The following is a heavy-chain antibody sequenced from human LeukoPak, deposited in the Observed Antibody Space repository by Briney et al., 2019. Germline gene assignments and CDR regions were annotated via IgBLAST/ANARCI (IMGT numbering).Heavy chain of an antibody. CDR2: IYSGGST. J-gene: IGHJ6*02. CDR1: GFNVSNNY. Sequence: GGSLRLSCVASGFNVSNNYMSWVRQAPGKGLEWVSVIYSGGSTNYAGSVKGRFIISRDNSKSTLFLQMNSLRAEDTAVYYCARDKVGYTYGYVRAHYGMDVWGQGTTVIVSS. V-gene: IGHV3-66*01. CDR3: ARDKVGYTYGYVRAHYGMDV. D-gene: IGHD5-18*01.